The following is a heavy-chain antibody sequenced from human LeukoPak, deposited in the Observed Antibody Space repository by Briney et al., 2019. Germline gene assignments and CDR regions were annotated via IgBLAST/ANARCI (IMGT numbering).Heavy chain of an antibody. D-gene: IGHD3-10*01. V-gene: IGHV1-69*05. CDR2: IIPIFGTA. J-gene: IGHJ6*03. Sequence: SVKVSCKASGGTFSSYAISWVRQAPGQGLEWMGGIIPIFGTANYAQKFQGRVTMTRNTSISTAYMELSSLRSEDTAVYYCARGRYEYYYGSGSPQYYYYYYMDVWGKGATVTISS. CDR3: ARGRYEYYYGSGSPQYYYYYYMDV. CDR1: GGTFSSYA.